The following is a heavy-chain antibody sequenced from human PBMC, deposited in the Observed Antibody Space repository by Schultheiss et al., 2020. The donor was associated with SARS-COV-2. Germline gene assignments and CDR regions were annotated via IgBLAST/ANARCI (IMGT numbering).Heavy chain of an antibody. CDR2: ISGYDGNT. CDR1: GYTFTGYY. Sequence: ASVKVSCKASGYTFTGYYMHWVRQAPGQGLEWMGWISGYDGNTNYAQKFQGRVTITADESTSTAYMELSSLRSEDTAVYYCARGSRGSSGYYLVYFDYWGQGTLVTVSS. V-gene: IGHV1-18*04. J-gene: IGHJ4*02. D-gene: IGHD3-22*01. CDR3: ARGSRGSSGYYLVYFDY.